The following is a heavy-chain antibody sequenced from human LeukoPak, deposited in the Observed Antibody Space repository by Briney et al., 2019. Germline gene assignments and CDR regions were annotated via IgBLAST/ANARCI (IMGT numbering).Heavy chain of an antibody. CDR3: VRLNWRRKTFDV. D-gene: IGHD1-20*01. CDR2: ISTGSSTT. V-gene: IGHV3-48*02. CDR1: EFAFSTYN. Sequence: GGSLRLSCAASEFAFSTYNMNWVRQAPGKGLEWVSYISTGSSTTYYADSVKGRFTISRDNVENSLYLQMNSLRDEDTAVYYCVRLNWRRKTFDVWGQGTMVTVSS. J-gene: IGHJ3*01.